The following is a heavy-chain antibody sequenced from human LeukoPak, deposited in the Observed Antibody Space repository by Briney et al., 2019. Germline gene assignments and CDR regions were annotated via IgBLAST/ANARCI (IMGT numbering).Heavy chain of an antibody. D-gene: IGHD2-8*01. CDR1: GGSFSGYY. CDR2: INHSGST. V-gene: IGHV4-34*01. J-gene: IGHJ4*02. CDR3: ARGRVLNY. Sequence: SETLSLTCAVYGGSFSGYYWSWIRQPPGKGLEWIGEINHSGSTNYNPSLKSRVTISVDTSKNQFSLKLSSVTAADTAVYYCARGRVLNYWGQGTLVTVSS.